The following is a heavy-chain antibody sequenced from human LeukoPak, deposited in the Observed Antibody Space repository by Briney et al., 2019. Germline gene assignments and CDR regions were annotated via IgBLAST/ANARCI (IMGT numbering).Heavy chain of an antibody. CDR3: ATERCSGGSCYYYYYYMDV. CDR2: IKSKTDGGTT. V-gene: IGHV3-15*01. D-gene: IGHD2-15*01. Sequence: GGSLRLSCAASGFTFSNAWMSWVRQAPGKGLEWVGRIKSKTDGGTTDYAAPVKGRFTISRDDSKNTLYLQMNSLKTEDTAVYYCATERCSGGSCYYYYYYMDVWSKGTTVTVSS. J-gene: IGHJ6*03. CDR1: GFTFSNAW.